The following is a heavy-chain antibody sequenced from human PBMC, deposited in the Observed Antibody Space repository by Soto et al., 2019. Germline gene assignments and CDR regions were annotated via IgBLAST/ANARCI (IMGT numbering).Heavy chain of an antibody. CDR3: ARGNYYYGSGSFYYGMDV. J-gene: IGHJ6*02. Sequence: GASVKVSCKASGYIFTTYYLHWVRQAPGQVLEWMGMINANNGNTTYAQKFQGRVTMTTDTSTSTAYMELRSLRSDDTAVYYCARGNYYYGSGSFYYGMDVWGQGTTVTVSS. CDR1: GYIFTTYY. D-gene: IGHD3-10*01. V-gene: IGHV1-18*04. CDR2: INANNGNT.